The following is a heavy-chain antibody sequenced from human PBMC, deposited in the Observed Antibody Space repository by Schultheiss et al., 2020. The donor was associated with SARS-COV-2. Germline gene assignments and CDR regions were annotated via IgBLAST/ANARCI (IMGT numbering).Heavy chain of an antibody. CDR1: GFTFSSYD. CDR3: ARDMGIGDYADLFDY. Sequence: GGSLRLSCAASGFTFSSYDMHWVRQATGKGLEWVSGINWNGGSTGYADSVKGRFTISRDNSKNTLYLQMNSLRAEDTAVYYCARDMGIGDYADLFDYWGQGTLVTVSS. CDR2: INWNGGST. V-gene: IGHV3-NL1*01. J-gene: IGHJ4*02. D-gene: IGHD4-17*01.